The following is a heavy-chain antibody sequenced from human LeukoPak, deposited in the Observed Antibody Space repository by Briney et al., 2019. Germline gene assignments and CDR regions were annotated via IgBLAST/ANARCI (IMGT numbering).Heavy chain of an antibody. V-gene: IGHV3-30*02. CDR3: ASGRGTIRQSFDY. J-gene: IGHJ4*02. D-gene: IGHD3-16*01. Sequence: FIRYDGSNKYYADSVKGRFTISRDNSKNTLYLQMNSLRAEDTAVYYCASGRGTIRQSFDYWGQGTLVTVSS. CDR2: IRYDGSNK.